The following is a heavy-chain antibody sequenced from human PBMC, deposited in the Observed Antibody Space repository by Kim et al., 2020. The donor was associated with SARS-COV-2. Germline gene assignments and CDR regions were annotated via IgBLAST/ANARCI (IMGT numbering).Heavy chain of an antibody. CDR1: GFSLSSSGMC. J-gene: IGHJ4*02. V-gene: IGHV2-70*11. CDR3: ARIRGTRTSCLASFDS. D-gene: IGHD2-2*01. Sequence: SGPTLVKPTQTLTLTCTFSGFSLSSSGMCVSWIRQPPGKALEWLARIDWDNDKHYSTSLKTRLTVSKDTSKNQVVLTLTNMDPMDTATYYCARIRGTRTSCLASFDSWGQVTLVTVSS. CDR2: IDWDNDK.